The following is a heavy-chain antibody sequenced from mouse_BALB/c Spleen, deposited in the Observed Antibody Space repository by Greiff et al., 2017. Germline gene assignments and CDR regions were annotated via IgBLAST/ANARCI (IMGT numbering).Heavy chain of an antibody. J-gene: IGHJ1*01. CDR1: GYSITSDYA. CDR3: ARDRGVYWYFDV. V-gene: IGHV3-2*02. Sequence: EVQLQESGPGLVKPSQSLSLTCTVTGYSITSDYAWNWIRQFPGNKLEWMGYISYSGSTSYIPSLKSRISITRDTSKNQFFLQLNSVTTEDTATYYCARDRGVYWYFDVWGAGTTVTVSS. CDR2: ISYSGST.